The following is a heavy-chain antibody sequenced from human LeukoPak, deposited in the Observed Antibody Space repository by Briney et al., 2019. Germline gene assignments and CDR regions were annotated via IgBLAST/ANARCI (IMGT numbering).Heavy chain of an antibody. D-gene: IGHD2-21*01. J-gene: IGHJ4*02. CDR3: AHYCSGSCYSGYS. CDR1: TFSVTNAW. V-gene: IGHV3-23*01. CDR2: ISSIGGST. Sequence: PGGSLRLSCAASTFSVTNAWMSWVRQAPGKGLEWVSTISSIGGSTYYADSVKGRFTISRDNSKSTLYLHMNSLRVEDTAIYYCAHYCSGSCYSGYSWGQGTLVTVSS.